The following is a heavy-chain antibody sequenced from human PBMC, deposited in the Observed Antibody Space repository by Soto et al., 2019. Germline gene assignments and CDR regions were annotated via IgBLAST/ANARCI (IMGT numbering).Heavy chain of an antibody. CDR2: IYYSGST. D-gene: IGHD3-3*01. Sequence: SETLSLTCTVSGGSISSYYWSWIRQPPGKGLEWIGYIYYSGSTNYNPSLKSRVTISVDTSKNQFSLKLSSVTAADTAVHYCARGGYDVWSGSRSYQYDYWGQGTLVTVSS. CDR1: GGSISSYY. V-gene: IGHV4-59*01. CDR3: ARGGYDVWSGSRSYQYDY. J-gene: IGHJ4*02.